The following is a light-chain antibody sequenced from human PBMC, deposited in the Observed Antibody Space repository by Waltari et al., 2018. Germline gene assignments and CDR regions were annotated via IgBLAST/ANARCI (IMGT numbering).Light chain of an antibody. J-gene: IGLJ2*01. V-gene: IGLV2-23*01. CDR1: SSDVGCYNL. CDR3: CSYAGSSTVTVV. CDR2: EGS. Sequence: QSALTQPASVSGSPGQSITISCTGTSSDVGCYNLVSWYQQHPGKAPKLMIYEGSKRPSGVSSRFSGSKSGNTASLTISGLQAEDEADYYCCSYAGSSTVTVVFGGGTKLTVL.